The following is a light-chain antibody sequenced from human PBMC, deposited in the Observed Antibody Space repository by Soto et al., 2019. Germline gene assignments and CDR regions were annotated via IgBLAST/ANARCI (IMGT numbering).Light chain of an antibody. Sequence: DIQMTQSPSSLSASVGVRVTITCRAIQGVANYLCWYQQKPGKVPKALIYGVYTLQSGVPSRFSGIGSDTDFTLTISSLQPEDAATYYCQHYRSAQMTFGQGTKVEIK. CDR3: QHYRSAQMT. J-gene: IGKJ1*01. V-gene: IGKV1-27*01. CDR2: GVY. CDR1: QGVANY.